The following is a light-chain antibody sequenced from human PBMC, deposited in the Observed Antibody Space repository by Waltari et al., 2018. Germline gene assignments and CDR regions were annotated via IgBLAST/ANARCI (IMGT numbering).Light chain of an antibody. Sequence: YDLTQPPSVSVSPGETANIACSGNKVGNKDVCWYQQKPGQSPVLIVYQNSRRPSGIPERFSGSNSGNTATLMISGTQTIDEADYYCQVWDGNSVVFGGGTKLAVL. V-gene: IGLV3-1*01. CDR3: QVWDGNSVV. J-gene: IGLJ2*01. CDR2: QNS. CDR1: KVGNKD.